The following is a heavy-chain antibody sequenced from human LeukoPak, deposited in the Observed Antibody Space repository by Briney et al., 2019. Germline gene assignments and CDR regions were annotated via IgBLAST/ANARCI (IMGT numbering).Heavy chain of an antibody. CDR3: ARHASGASGSYYDXNWFDP. D-gene: IGHD3-10*01. V-gene: IGHV5-51*01. J-gene: IGHJ5*02. Sequence: GESPKISCKGFGYSFTNYWIGWVRQMPGKGLEWMGIIYPGDSDTRYSPSFQGQVTISADKSISTAYLQWSSLKASDTAMYYCARHASGASGSYYDXNWFDPXXQGTLVTVXS. CDR2: IYPGDSDT. CDR1: GYSFTNYW.